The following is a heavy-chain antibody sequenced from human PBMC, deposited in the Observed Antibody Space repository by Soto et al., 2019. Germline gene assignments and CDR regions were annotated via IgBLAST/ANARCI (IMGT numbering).Heavy chain of an antibody. Sequence: QVQLVESGGGVVQPGRSLRLSCAASGFTFSSYAMHWVRQAPGKGLEWVAVISYDGSNKYYADSVKGRFTISRDNSKNTLNLQMNSLRAEDTAVYYCARTYSYGYYYYYGMDVWGQGTTVTVSS. V-gene: IGHV3-30-3*01. CDR1: GFTFSSYA. D-gene: IGHD5-18*01. CDR3: ARTYSYGYYYYYGMDV. J-gene: IGHJ6*02. CDR2: ISYDGSNK.